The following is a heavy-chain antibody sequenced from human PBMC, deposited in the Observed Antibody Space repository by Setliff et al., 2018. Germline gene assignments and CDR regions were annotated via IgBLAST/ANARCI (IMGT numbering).Heavy chain of an antibody. Sequence: ASVKVSCKTSGYTFTNYDINWVRQATGQGLKWMGWMNPNSGNTGYAQNFQGRVSMTRNTSISTAYMELNSLTSKDTAVYYCARSKVEAAMVKHNWFDPWGQGTLVTVSS. V-gene: IGHV1-8*02. J-gene: IGHJ5*02. CDR3: ARSKVEAAMVKHNWFDP. CDR1: GYTFTNYD. CDR2: MNPNSGNT. D-gene: IGHD5-18*01.